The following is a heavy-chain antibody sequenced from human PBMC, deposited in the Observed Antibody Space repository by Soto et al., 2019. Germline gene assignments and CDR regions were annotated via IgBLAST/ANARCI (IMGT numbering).Heavy chain of an antibody. J-gene: IGHJ4*02. V-gene: IGHV4-30-4*01. D-gene: IGHD1-7*01. CDR3: ATGLSGTVDY. CDR2: VYYSGTT. Sequence: SEARSLSCTVSRGSIINVDYCWGCVLQPPWKGLEWIVYVYYSGTTYSHPSLNSRVSISVDASENPFSLRLTSVTAADTAVYYCATGLSGTVDYWGQGTLVTVSS. CDR1: RGSIINVDYC.